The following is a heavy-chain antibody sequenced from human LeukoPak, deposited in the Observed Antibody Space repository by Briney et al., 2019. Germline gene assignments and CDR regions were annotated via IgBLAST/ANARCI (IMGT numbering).Heavy chain of an antibody. D-gene: IGHD6-25*01. Sequence: SETLSLTCTVSGGSISSSSYYWGWIRQPPGKGLEWIGSIYYSGSTYYNPSLKSRVTISVDTSKNQYSLKLSSVTAADTAVYYCAILAAPNNWFDPWGQRTLVTVSS. CDR3: AILAAPNNWFDP. J-gene: IGHJ5*02. CDR1: GGSISSSSYY. CDR2: IYYSGST. V-gene: IGHV4-39*01.